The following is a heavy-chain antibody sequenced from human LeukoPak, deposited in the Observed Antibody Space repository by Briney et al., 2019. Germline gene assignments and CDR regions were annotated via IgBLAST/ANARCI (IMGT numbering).Heavy chain of an antibody. D-gene: IGHD3-16*01. CDR3: ARERRGVLYYYYFMDV. CDR1: GGSISSSSYY. Sequence: PSETLSLTCTVSGGSISSSSYYWGWIRQPPGKGLEWIGSIYYSGSTYYNPSLKSRVTISLDTSKNQLSLKVSSVTAADTAVYYCARERRGVLYYYYFMDVWGKGTTVTISS. CDR2: IYYSGST. J-gene: IGHJ6*03. V-gene: IGHV4-39*07.